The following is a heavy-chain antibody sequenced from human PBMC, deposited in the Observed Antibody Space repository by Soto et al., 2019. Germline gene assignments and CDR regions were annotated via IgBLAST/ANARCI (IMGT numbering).Heavy chain of an antibody. CDR2: IYYSGST. D-gene: IGHD6-13*01. V-gene: IGHV4-59*01. Sequence: SETLSLTCTVSGGSISSYYCSWIRQPPGKGLEWIGYIYYSGSTNYNPSLKSRVTISVDTSKNQFSLKLSSVTAADTAVYYCARSAGSSWDSNWFDPWGQGTLVTVSS. J-gene: IGHJ5*02. CDR1: GGSISSYY. CDR3: ARSAGSSWDSNWFDP.